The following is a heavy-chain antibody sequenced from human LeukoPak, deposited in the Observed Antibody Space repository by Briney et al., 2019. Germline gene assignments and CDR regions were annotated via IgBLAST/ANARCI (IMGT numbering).Heavy chain of an antibody. CDR2: ISSSSSYI. V-gene: IGHV3-21*01. J-gene: IGHJ4*02. CDR3: ARMATTKEYY. CDR1: GFTFSSYS. Sequence: PGXSLRLSCAASGFTFSSYSMNWVRQAPGKGLEWVSSISSSSSYIYYADSVKGRFTISRDNAKNSLYLQMNSLRAEDTAVYYCARMATTKEYYWGQGTLVTVSS. D-gene: IGHD5-24*01.